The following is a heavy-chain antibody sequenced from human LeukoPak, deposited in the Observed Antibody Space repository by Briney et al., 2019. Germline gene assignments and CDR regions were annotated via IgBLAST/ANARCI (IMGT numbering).Heavy chain of an antibody. V-gene: IGHV4-59*01. J-gene: IGHJ3*02. Sequence: SGTLSLTCAVSGGSISNYYWSWIRQPPGKGLEWIGYIHYSGSTNYNPSLKSRVTISVDTSKNQFSLKLGSVTAADTAVYYCARGGWSLDIWGQGTMVTVSS. CDR1: GGSISNYY. D-gene: IGHD2-15*01. CDR2: IHYSGST. CDR3: ARGGWSLDI.